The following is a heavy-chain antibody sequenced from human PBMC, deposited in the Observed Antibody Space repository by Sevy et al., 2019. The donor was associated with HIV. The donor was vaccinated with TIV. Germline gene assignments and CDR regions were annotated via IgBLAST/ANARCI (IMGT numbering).Heavy chain of an antibody. J-gene: IGHJ4*02. CDR1: GFTLSDYC. Sequence: GGSLRLSCAASGFTLSDYCMSWIRQAPGKGLEWVSYISGSGSTIYYADSVKGRFTISRDNAKNSLYLQMNSLRAEDTAVYYCARDWMKKYCSSTSCYRYDGNWGQGSLVTVSS. D-gene: IGHD2-2*01. V-gene: IGHV3-11*01. CDR2: ISGSGSTI. CDR3: ARDWMKKYCSSTSCYRYDGN.